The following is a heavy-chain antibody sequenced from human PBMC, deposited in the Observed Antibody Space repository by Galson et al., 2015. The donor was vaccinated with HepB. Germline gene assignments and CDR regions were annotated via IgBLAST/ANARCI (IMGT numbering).Heavy chain of an antibody. CDR3: ARGFTWHHGRFDY. D-gene: IGHD1-14*01. V-gene: IGHV4-31*03. CDR2: IHYSTTT. Sequence: TLSLPCTVSGDSIGSGGHYWRWLRQHPREGLAWIGYIHYSTTTFYNPSLKGRVTISQDTSMNQFSLELTSVTAADTAVYYCARGFTWHHGRFDYWGQGSLVTVSP. J-gene: IGHJ4*02. CDR1: GDSIGSGGHY.